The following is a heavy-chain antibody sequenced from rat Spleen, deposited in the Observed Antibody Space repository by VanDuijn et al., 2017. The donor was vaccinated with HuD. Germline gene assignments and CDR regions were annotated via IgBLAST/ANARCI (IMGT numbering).Heavy chain of an antibody. CDR2: ISADGTNT. CDR1: GFTFSDYF. D-gene: IGHD4-6*01. J-gene: IGHJ2*01. V-gene: IGHV5-29*01. Sequence: EVQLVASDGGLVQPGRSLKLSCAASGFTFSDYFMAWVRQAPAQGLEWVATISADGTNTYYRDSVKGRFTISRDNAKSTLSLQMDSLRSEDTATYYCARHWGYWGQGVMVTVSS. CDR3: ARHWGY.